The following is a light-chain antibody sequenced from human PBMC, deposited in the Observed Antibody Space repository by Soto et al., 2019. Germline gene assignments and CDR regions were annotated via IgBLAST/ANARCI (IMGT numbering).Light chain of an antibody. CDR1: QSVSSN. CDR2: GAS. J-gene: IGKJ2*01. CDR3: QQSDSTPYT. Sequence: EIVMTQSPATLSVSPGKRATLSCRASQSVSSNLAWYQQKPGQAPRLLIFGASTRATGIPVRFSGSGSGTEFTLTISSLQSEDFSTYYCQQSDSTPYTFGQGTKVEI. V-gene: IGKV3-15*01.